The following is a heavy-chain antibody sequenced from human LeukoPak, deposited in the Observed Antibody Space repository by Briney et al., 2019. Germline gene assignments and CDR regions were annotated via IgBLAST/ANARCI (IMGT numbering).Heavy chain of an antibody. CDR2: IYYSGST. V-gene: IGHV4-59*12. CDR1: GGSISSYY. J-gene: IGHJ6*02. CDR3: ARTSRYYYYGMDV. Sequence: PSETLSLTCTVSGGSISSYYWSWIRQPPGKGLEWIGYIYYSGSTNYNPSLKSRVTISVDKSKNQFSLKLSSVTAADTAVYYCARTSRYYYYGMDVWGQGTTVTVSS.